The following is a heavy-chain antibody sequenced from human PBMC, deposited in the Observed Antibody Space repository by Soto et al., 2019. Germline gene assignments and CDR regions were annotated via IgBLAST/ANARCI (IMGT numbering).Heavy chain of an antibody. J-gene: IGHJ4*02. CDR2: IWYDGSNK. D-gene: IGHD2-15*01. V-gene: IGHV3-33*01. CDR1: GFTFSSYG. Sequence: QVQLVESGGGVVQPGRSLRLSCAASGFTFSSYGMHWVHQAPGKGLEWVAVIWYDGSNKYYADSVKGRFTISRDNSKNTLYLQMNSLRAEDTAVYYCARGGYCSGGSCYSRGNDYWGQGTLVTVSS. CDR3: ARGGYCSGGSCYSRGNDY.